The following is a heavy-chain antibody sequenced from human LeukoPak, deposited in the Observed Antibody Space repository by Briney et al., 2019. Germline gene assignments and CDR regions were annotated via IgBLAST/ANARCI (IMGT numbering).Heavy chain of an antibody. J-gene: IGHJ5*02. Sequence: ASVKVSCKASGYTFTSYGISWVRQAPGQGLEWMGWISAYNGNTNYAQKLQGRVTMTTDTSTSTAYMELRSLRSDDTAVYYCARALSEDYYYDSSGYYFNWFDPWGQGTLVTVSS. V-gene: IGHV1-18*01. D-gene: IGHD3-22*01. CDR1: GYTFTSYG. CDR3: ARALSEDYYYDSSGYYFNWFDP. CDR2: ISAYNGNT.